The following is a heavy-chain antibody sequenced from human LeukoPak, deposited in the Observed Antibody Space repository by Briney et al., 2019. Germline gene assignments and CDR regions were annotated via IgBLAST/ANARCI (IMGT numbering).Heavy chain of an antibody. Sequence: SGTLSLTCAVSGGSISSSNWWSWVRQPPGKGLEWIGYIYFTGITNYNPSLRSRVTMSLDTSKNQFSLKLNSVTAADTAVYYCARSSGAFDYWGQGALVTVSS. J-gene: IGHJ4*02. CDR2: IYFTGIT. V-gene: IGHV4-4*02. CDR1: GGSISSSNW. CDR3: ARSSGAFDY.